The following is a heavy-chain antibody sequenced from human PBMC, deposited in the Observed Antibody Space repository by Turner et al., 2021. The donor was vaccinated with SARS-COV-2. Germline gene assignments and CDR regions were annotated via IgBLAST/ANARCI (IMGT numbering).Heavy chain of an antibody. CDR2: ISYTGRT. J-gene: IGHJ4*02. Sequence: QLQLQESGPGLVKPSATLSLTCAVSGGSISTTNHYWGWIRQPPGKGLEWIGSISYTGRTFYTPSLKSRVTLSMDTSKNHFSLKVTSVTAADTAVYYCARQGGVDYWGQGTLVTVSS. CDR1: GGSISTTNHY. CDR3: ARQGGVDY. V-gene: IGHV4-39*01.